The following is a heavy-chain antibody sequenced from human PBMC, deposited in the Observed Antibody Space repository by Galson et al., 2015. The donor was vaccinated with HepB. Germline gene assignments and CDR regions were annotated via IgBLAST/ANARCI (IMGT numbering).Heavy chain of an antibody. CDR1: GFTFSSYG. CDR2: ISNDGNKK. CDR3: ARDGGYCSGGSCYRGGYYYYGMDV. V-gene: IGHV3-30*03. J-gene: IGHJ6*02. D-gene: IGHD2-15*01. Sequence: SLRLSCAASGFTFSSYGMTWVRRAPGEGLEWAAVISNDGNKKYYADSVKGRFTISRDNSKNTLYLQMKSLRAEDTALYYCARDGGYCSGGSCYRGGYYYYGMDVWGQGTTVTVSS.